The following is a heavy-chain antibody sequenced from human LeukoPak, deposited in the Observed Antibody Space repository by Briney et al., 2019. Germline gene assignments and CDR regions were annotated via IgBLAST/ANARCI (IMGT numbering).Heavy chain of an antibody. CDR1: GGSISSYY. CDR3: AREEGRYCSSTSCYIGAFDI. J-gene: IGHJ3*02. CDR2: IYTSGST. D-gene: IGHD2-2*02. V-gene: IGHV4-4*07. Sequence: SETLSLTCTVSGGSISSYYWSWIRQPAGKGLEWIGRIYTSGSTNYNPSLNSRVTMSVDTSKNQFSLKLSSVTAADTAVYYCAREEGRYCSSTSCYIGAFDIWGQGTMVTVSS.